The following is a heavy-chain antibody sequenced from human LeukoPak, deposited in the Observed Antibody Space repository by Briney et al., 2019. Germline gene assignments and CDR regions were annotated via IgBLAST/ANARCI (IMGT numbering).Heavy chain of an antibody. V-gene: IGHV4-28*01. CDR1: GYSISSDNW. J-gene: IGHJ5*02. Sequence: SDTLSLTCAVAGYSISSDNWWGWIRQPPGKGLEWIGYIYYSGSTYYNPSLKSRVTKSVDTSKNQFSLKLSSVTAVDTAVYYCAKKIAAAAWFDPWGQGTLVTVSS. CDR2: IYYSGST. D-gene: IGHD6-13*01. CDR3: AKKIAAAAWFDP.